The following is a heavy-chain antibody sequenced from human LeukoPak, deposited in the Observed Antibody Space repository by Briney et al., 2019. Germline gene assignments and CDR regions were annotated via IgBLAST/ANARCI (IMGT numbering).Heavy chain of an antibody. CDR1: GYTFTSYY. CDR3: ARDMRVGWELLRAFDI. J-gene: IGHJ3*02. CDR2: ISAYNGNT. V-gene: IGHV1-18*04. Sequence: EASVKVSCKASGYTFTSYYMHWVRQAPGQGLEWMGWISAYNGNTNYAQKLQGRVTMTTDTSTSTAYMELRSLRSDDTAVYYCARDMRVGWELLRAFDIWGQGTMVTVSS. D-gene: IGHD1-26*01.